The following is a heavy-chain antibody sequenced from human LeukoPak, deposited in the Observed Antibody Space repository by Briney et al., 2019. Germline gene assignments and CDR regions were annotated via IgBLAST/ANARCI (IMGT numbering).Heavy chain of an antibody. CDR3: ARPRGSGRTNAFDI. J-gene: IGHJ3*02. CDR1: GGSISSYY. Sequence: PSETLSLTCTVSGGSISSYYWSWIRQPPGKGLEWIGYIYYSGSTNYNPSLKSRVTISVDTSKNQFSLKLSSVTAADTAVYYCARPRGSGRTNAFDIWGQGTMVTVSS. CDR2: IYYSGST. D-gene: IGHD3-10*01. V-gene: IGHV4-59*08.